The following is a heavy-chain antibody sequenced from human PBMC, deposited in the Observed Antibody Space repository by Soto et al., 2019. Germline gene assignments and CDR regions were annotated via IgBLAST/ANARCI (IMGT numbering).Heavy chain of an antibody. CDR2: ISYIGST. CDR1: GGTIDSFSYY. Sequence: PSDTLSLISAVTGGTIDSFSYYWSWIRHLPGKGLEWIGYISYIGSTYYNPSLESRITLSVDTSKTQFSLRLSSVTAADTAVYYCARSYSNGHPADYYYYGMDARGHGTAAPVS. CDR3: ARSYSNGHPADYYYYGMDA. J-gene: IGHJ6*02. V-gene: IGHV4-31*11. D-gene: IGHD6-19*01.